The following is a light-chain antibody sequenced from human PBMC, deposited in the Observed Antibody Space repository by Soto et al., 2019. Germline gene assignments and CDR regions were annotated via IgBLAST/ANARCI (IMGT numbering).Light chain of an antibody. Sequence: DIPMTQSPSSLSASVGDRVTITCRASQGISTYLAWFQQKPGKAPKSLIYAAPSLLIGVPSRFSGSGSGTDFTLTITSLQPEDFAKYYCQQYDSYPPTFDQGTKVEIK. V-gene: IGKV1-16*01. CDR3: QQYDSYPPT. J-gene: IGKJ1*01. CDR1: QGISTY. CDR2: AAP.